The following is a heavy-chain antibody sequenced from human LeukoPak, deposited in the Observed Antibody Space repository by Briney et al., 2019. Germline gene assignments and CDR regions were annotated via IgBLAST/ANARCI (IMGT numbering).Heavy chain of an antibody. J-gene: IGHJ4*02. D-gene: IGHD5-18*01. CDR3: TRQGEPTALIDH. CDR2: IRSKRNNYAT. V-gene: IGHV3-73*01. Sequence: GGSLKLSCAASGFSFSGSALHWARQASGKGLEWVGRIRSKRNNYATEYGASVKGRFTISRDESKNTAYLQMNSLKSEDTAVYYCTRQGEPTALIDHWGQGTLVSVFS. CDR1: GFSFSGSA.